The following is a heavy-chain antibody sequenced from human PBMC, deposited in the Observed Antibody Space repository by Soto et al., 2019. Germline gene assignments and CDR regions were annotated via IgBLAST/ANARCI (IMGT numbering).Heavy chain of an antibody. J-gene: IGHJ4*02. CDR3: ARDKDWAFDY. D-gene: IGHD3-9*01. CDR2: ISGSGTSA. Sequence: PGGSLRLSCAASGITFNNYALSWVRQAPGKGLEWVSGISGSGTSAYYADSVKGRFTISRDNSKNTLSLQMNSLRADDTAVYYCARDKDWAFDYWGQGTLVTVSS. V-gene: IGHV3-23*01. CDR1: GITFNNYA.